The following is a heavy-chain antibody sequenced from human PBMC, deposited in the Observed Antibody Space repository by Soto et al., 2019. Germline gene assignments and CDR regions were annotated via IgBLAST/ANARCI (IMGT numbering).Heavy chain of an antibody. CDR1: GFTFSSYA. J-gene: IGHJ6*02. CDR2: ISGSGGST. CDR3: AKDQVYYDFWSGYPEDLSMDV. D-gene: IGHD3-3*01. Sequence: PGGSLRLSCAASGFTFSSYAMSWVRQAPGKGLEWVSAISGSGGSTYYADSVKGRFTISRDNSKNTLYPQMNSLRAEDTAVYYCAKDQVYYDFWSGYPEDLSMDVWGQGTTVTVSS. V-gene: IGHV3-23*01.